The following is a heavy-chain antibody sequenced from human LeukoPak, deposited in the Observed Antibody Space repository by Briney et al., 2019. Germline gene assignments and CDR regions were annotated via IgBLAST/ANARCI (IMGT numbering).Heavy chain of an antibody. Sequence: SETLSLTCAVYGGSFSGYYWSWIRQPPGRGLEWIGEINHSGSTNYNPSLKSRVTISVDTSKNQFSLKLSSVTAADTAVYYCARGKSNFPKKKGLYYFDYWGQGTLVTVSS. J-gene: IGHJ4*02. D-gene: IGHD3-10*01. CDR1: GGSFSGYY. CDR2: INHSGST. V-gene: IGHV4-34*01. CDR3: ARGKSNFPKKKGLYYFDY.